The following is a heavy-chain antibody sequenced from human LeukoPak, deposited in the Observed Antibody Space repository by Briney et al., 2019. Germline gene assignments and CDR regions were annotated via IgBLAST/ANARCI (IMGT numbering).Heavy chain of an antibody. V-gene: IGHV3-30*18. CDR1: GFTFSSYG. CDR2: ISYDGSNK. Sequence: GGSLRLSCAASGFTFSSYGMHWVRQAPGKGLEWVAVISYDGSNKYYADSVKGRLTISRDNSKNTLYLQMNSLRAEDTAVYYCAKEGYYYDSSGYFDYWGQGTLVTVSS. J-gene: IGHJ4*02. CDR3: AKEGYYYDSSGYFDY. D-gene: IGHD3-22*01.